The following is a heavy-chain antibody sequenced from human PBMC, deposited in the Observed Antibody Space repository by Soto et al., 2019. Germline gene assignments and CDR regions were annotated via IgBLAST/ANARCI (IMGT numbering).Heavy chain of an antibody. D-gene: IGHD3-22*01. J-gene: IGHJ3*02. Sequence: VGSLRLSCAASGFTFSSYAMSWVCQAPGKGLEWVSAISGSGGSTYYADSVKGRFTISRDNSKNTLYLQMNSLRAEDTAVYYCAKDKYYYDSSGYYFDAFDIWGQGTMVTVSS. CDR1: GFTFSSYA. CDR3: AKDKYYYDSSGYYFDAFDI. CDR2: ISGSGGST. V-gene: IGHV3-23*01.